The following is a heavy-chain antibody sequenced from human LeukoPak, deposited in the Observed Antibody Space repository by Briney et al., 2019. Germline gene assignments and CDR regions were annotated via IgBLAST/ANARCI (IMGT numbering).Heavy chain of an antibody. J-gene: IGHJ4*02. V-gene: IGHV3-23*01. D-gene: IGHD3-22*01. CDR2: ISGSGGST. CDR3: AKEGYYDSSGYYRTAIYFDY. CDR1: GFTFSSYA. Sequence: GGSLRLSCAASGFTFSSYAMSWVRQAPGKGLEWVSAISGSGGSTYYADSMKGRFTISRDNSKNTLYLQMNSLRAEDTAVYYCAKEGYYDSSGYYRTAIYFDYWGQGTLVTVSS.